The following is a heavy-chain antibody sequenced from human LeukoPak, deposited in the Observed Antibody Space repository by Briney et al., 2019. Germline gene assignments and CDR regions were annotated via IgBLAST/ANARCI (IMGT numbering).Heavy chain of an antibody. J-gene: IGHJ4*02. CDR3: ARSAGGD. V-gene: IGHV3-53*01. D-gene: IGHD3-10*01. CDR2: ISSGNGT. CDR1: GFTVSSNY. Sequence: PGGSLRLSCAASGFTVSSNYMTWVRQAPGKGLEWVSVISSGNGTSYAGSVKGRFTISRDNSKNTLYLQMDSLRAEDTAVYYCARSAGGDWGQGTLVIVSS.